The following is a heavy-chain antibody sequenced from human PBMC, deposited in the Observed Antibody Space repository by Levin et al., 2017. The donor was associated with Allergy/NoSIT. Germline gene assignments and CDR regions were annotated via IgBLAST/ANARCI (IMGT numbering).Heavy chain of an antibody. CDR3: AAKVVTGEFW. V-gene: IGHV3-53*01. D-gene: IGHD3-10*01. CDR1: GFTVSTKY. J-gene: IGHJ4*02. Sequence: GGSLRLSCAASGFTVSTKYINWVRQAPGKGLEWVSAIYSGGDTYYADSVKGRFTISRDNSDNTLFLQMNSLRADDSAVYYCAAKVVTGEFWWGQGTLVIVSS. CDR2: IYSGGDT.